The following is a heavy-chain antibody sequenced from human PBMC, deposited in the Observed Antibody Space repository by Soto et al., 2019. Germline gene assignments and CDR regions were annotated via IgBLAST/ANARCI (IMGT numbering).Heavy chain of an antibody. CDR1: GYSFTSYW. CDR3: ARHSYCSSTRCSQLLHYYYGMDV. V-gene: IGHV5-51*01. D-gene: IGHD2-2*01. J-gene: IGHJ6*02. Sequence: LGESLKISCKGSGYSFTSYWIGWVRQMPGKGLEWMGIIYPGDSDTRYSPSFQGQVTISADKSISTAYLQWSSLKASDTAMYYCARHSYCSSTRCSQLLHYYYGMDVWGQGTTVTVYS. CDR2: IYPGDSDT.